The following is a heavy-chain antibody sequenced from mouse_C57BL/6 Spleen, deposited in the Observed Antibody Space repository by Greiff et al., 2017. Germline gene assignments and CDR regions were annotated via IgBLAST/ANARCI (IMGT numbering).Heavy chain of an antibody. D-gene: IGHD2-1*01. CDR1: GFTFSSYA. V-gene: IGHV5-9-1*02. J-gene: IGHJ1*03. CDR2: ISSGGDYI. CDR3: TRKEIYYGPNWYFDV. Sequence: EVQGVESGEGLVKPGGSLKLSCAASGFTFSSYAMSWVRQTPEKRLEWVAYISSGGDYIYYADTVKGRFTISRDNARNTLYLQMSSLKSEDTAMYYCTRKEIYYGPNWYFDVWGTGTTVTVSS.